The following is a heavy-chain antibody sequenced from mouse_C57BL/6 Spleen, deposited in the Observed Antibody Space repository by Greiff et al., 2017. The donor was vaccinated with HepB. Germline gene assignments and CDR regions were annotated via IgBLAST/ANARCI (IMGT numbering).Heavy chain of an antibody. CDR3: ARDADYYGSSWGY. CDR1: GFTFSSYA. CDR2: ISDGGSYT. Sequence: EVQRVESGGGLVKPGGSLKLSCAASGFTFSSYAMSWVRQTPEKRLEWVATISDGGSYTYYPDNVKGRFTISRDNAKNNLYLQMSHLKSEDTAMYYCARDADYYGSSWGYWGQGTTLTVSS. J-gene: IGHJ2*01. V-gene: IGHV5-4*01. D-gene: IGHD1-1*01.